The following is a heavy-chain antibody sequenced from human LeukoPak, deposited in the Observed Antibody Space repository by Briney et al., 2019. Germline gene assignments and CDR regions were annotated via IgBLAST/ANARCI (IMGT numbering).Heavy chain of an antibody. CDR2: ISGSGGST. D-gene: IGHD2-2*01. J-gene: IGHJ4*02. CDR1: GFTFSSYA. Sequence: GGSLRLSCAASGFTFSSYAMSWVRQAPGKGLEWFSAISGSGGSTYYADSVKGRFTIARDNSKNTLYLQMNSLRAEDTAVYYCANTIVVVPAANLSWGRGTLVTVSS. CDR3: ANTIVVVPAANLS. V-gene: IGHV3-23*01.